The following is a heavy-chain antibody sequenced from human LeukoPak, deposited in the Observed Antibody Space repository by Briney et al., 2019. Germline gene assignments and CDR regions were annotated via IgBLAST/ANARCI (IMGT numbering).Heavy chain of an antibody. CDR2: IYSGGST. D-gene: IGHD5/OR15-5a*01. CDR3: ARGVTAVYDY. V-gene: IGHV3-53*01. CDR1: GFTVSSNY. Sequence: GGSLRLSCAASGFTVSSNYMSRVRQAPGKGLEWVSVIYSGGSTYYADSVRGRFTISRDNSKNTLYLQMNSLRAEDTAVYYCARGVTAVYDYWGQGTLVTVSS. J-gene: IGHJ4*02.